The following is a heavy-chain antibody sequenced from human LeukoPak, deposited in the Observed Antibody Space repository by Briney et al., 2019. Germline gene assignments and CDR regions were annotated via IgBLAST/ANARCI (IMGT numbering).Heavy chain of an antibody. J-gene: IGHJ4*02. Sequence: GASVKVPCKDSGHTFTSYGISWVQQAPGQCLERKRWISDYNGNTNYAQQLQGTVTITTDTSTSTAYMELRSLGSDDTAVYYCATWGAWDSSGYSPDPGLFDYWGQGTLVTVSS. CDR3: ATWGAWDSSGYSPDPGLFDY. CDR1: GHTFTSYG. D-gene: IGHD3-22*01. CDR2: ISDYNGNT. V-gene: IGHV1-18*01.